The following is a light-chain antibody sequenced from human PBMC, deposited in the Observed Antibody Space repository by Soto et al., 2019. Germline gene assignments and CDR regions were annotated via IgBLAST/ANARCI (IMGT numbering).Light chain of an antibody. CDR3: QQYNSPLT. Sequence: DIQMTQSPSTLSASVGDRVTITCRASQSISSWLAWYQQKPGKAPKLLIYKASSLESGVPSRFSGSGSGTEFPLTISSLQPDDFATYYCQQYNSPLTFGGGTKV. V-gene: IGKV1-5*03. J-gene: IGKJ4*01. CDR2: KAS. CDR1: QSISSW.